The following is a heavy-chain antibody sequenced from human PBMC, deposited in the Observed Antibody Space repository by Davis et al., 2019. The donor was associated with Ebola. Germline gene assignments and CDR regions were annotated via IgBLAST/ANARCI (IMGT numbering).Heavy chain of an antibody. Sequence: AASVTVSCKASGYTFTSYGISWLRQAPGQGLEWMGWISAFSGNTNYAQKLQGRVTMTTDTSTSTAYMELRSLRSDDTAVYYCARRDYGDYGAFWGQGTLVTVSS. D-gene: IGHD4-17*01. V-gene: IGHV1-18*01. J-gene: IGHJ4*02. CDR2: ISAFSGNT. CDR1: GYTFTSYG. CDR3: ARRDYGDYGAF.